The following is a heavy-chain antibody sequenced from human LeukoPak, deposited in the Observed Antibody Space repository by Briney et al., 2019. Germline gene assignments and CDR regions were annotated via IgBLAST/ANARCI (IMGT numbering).Heavy chain of an antibody. CDR2: IYYSGST. CDR1: GGSISSYY. J-gene: IGHJ5*02. CDR3: ARQNPLNWFDP. Sequence: SETLSPTCTVSGGSISSYYWSWIRQPPGKGLEWIGYIYYSGSTNYNPSLKSRVTISVDTSKNQFSLNLSSVTAADTAMYYCARQNPLNWFDPWGQGTLVTVSS. V-gene: IGHV4-59*08.